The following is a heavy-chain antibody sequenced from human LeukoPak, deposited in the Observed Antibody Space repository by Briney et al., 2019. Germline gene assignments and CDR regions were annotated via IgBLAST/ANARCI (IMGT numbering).Heavy chain of an antibody. CDR1: GYTFTSYG. CDR2: ISAYNGNT. J-gene: IGHJ4*02. Sequence: ASVRVSCKASGYTFTSYGISWVRQAPGQGLEWMGWISAYNGNTNYAQKLQGRVTMTTDTSTSTAYMELRSLRSDDMAVYYCARVLGSRHYHESTGYLDYWGQGTLVTVSS. V-gene: IGHV1-18*03. D-gene: IGHD3-22*01. CDR3: ARVLGSRHYHESTGYLDY.